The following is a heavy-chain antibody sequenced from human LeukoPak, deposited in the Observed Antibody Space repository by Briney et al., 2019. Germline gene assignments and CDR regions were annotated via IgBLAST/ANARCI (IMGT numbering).Heavy chain of an antibody. D-gene: IGHD6-19*01. CDR1: GFTATSSH. Sequence: PGGSLRLSCAASGFTATSSHMSWVRQAPGKGLEWFSVIYNDDNTNYADSVKGRFIISRDNSKNTLYLQMNSLRAEDTAVYFCAKASQWLAFDYWGQGTLVTVSS. CDR2: IYNDDNT. J-gene: IGHJ4*02. V-gene: IGHV3-66*01. CDR3: AKASQWLAFDY.